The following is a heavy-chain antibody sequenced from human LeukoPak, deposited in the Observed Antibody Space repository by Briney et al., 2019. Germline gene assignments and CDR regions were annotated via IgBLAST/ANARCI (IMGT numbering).Heavy chain of an antibody. J-gene: IGHJ5*02. CDR1: GFTFNNYA. V-gene: IGHV3-23*01. CDR2: ISGSGGST. D-gene: IGHD2-2*01. Sequence: PGGSLRLSCAASGFTFNNYAMSWVRQAPGKGLEWVSVISGSGGSTYYADSVKGRFTISRDNSNNTLYLQMNSLRAEETAVYYCAKDRGVIVPAGMATWGQGTLVTVSS. CDR3: AKDRGVIVPAGMAT.